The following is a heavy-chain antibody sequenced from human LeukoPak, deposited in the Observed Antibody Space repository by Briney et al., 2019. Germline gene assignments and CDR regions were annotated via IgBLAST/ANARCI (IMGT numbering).Heavy chain of an antibody. CDR3: ARGVVRYFDY. V-gene: IGHV3-21*01. CDR2: ISSSSSYI. CDR1: GFTFSGYS. D-gene: IGHD3-9*01. J-gene: IGHJ4*02. Sequence: GGSLRLSCAASGFTFSGYSMNWVRQALGKGLEWVSSISSSSSYIYYADSVKGRFTISRDNAKNSLYLQMNSLRAEDTAVYYCARGVVRYFDYWGQGALVTVSS.